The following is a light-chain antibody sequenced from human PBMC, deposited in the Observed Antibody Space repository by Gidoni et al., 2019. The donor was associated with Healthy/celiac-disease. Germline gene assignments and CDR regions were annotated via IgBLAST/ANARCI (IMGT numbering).Light chain of an antibody. CDR1: QSSSSY. CDR3: QQSDSTPYT. V-gene: IGKV1-39*01. Sequence: PSCLSASGGKTVPITRPGSQSSSSYLNWYQQKPGKAPKLLIYGASSWESGIPERFSGSGSGTDFTLTISSLEPEDFATYYCQQSDSTPYTFGQGTKLEIK. CDR2: GAS. J-gene: IGKJ2*01.